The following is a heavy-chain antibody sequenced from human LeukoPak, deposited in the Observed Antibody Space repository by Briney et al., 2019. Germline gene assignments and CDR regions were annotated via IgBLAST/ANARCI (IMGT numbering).Heavy chain of an antibody. CDR1: GFTFRDYA. Sequence: VASLRLSCGASGFTFRDYAMSWVRQAPGKGLEWVSTISKSGDWTYYADSVKGRFTVSRDNSKNTLYVQMSSLRAGDTAVYYCAKEIYDYGDYAADYWGQGTLVTVSS. D-gene: IGHD4-17*01. V-gene: IGHV3-23*01. CDR3: AKEIYDYGDYAADY. J-gene: IGHJ4*02. CDR2: ISKSGDWT.